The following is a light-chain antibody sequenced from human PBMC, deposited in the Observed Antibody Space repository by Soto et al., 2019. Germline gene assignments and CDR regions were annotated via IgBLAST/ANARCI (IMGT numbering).Light chain of an antibody. CDR1: QSVSSN. J-gene: IGKJ4*01. CDR2: GAS. Sequence: EIVMTQSPATLSVSPGERATLSCRASQSVSSNLAWYQQKPGQAPRLLIYGASTRATGSPARFSGSGSGTEFTLTISSLQSEDFAVYYCQQYNNWPQITFGGGTKVEIK. CDR3: QQYNNWPQIT. V-gene: IGKV3-15*01.